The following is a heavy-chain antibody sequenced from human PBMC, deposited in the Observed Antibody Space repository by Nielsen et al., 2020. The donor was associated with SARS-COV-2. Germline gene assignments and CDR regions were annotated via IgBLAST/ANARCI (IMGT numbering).Heavy chain of an antibody. Sequence: GESLKISCAASGFTLSRYWMNWVRQDPGKGLAWVSRISSDGTKTTYADSVKGRFTVSRDSAKNTLYLQMNSLSAEDTAVYFCVRVRDDGYYYDTGPFDYWGQGTLVTVSS. CDR3: VRVRDDGYYYDTGPFDY. CDR1: GFTLSRYW. V-gene: IGHV3-74*01. D-gene: IGHD3-22*01. CDR2: ISSDGTKT. J-gene: IGHJ4*02.